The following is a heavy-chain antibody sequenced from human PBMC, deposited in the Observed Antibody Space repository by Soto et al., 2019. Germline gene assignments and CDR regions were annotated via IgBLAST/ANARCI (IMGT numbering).Heavy chain of an antibody. V-gene: IGHV3-48*02. CDR2: ISSSSSTI. J-gene: IGHJ4*02. CDR3: ASGKDYAEGGY. D-gene: IGHD4-17*01. Sequence: EVQLVESGGGLVQPGGSLRLSCAASGFTFSSYSMNWVRQAPGKGLEWVSYISSSSSTIYYADSVKGRFTISRDNAKNSRYLQMNSLRDEDTAVYYCASGKDYAEGGYWGQGTLVTVSS. CDR1: GFTFSSYS.